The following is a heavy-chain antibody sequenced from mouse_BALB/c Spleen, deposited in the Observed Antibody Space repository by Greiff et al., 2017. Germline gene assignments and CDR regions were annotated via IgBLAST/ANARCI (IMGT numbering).Heavy chain of an antibody. D-gene: IGHD2-1*01. Sequence: DVKLVESGGGLVQPGGSRKLSCAASGFTFSSFGMHWVRQAPEKGLEWVAYISSGSSTIYYADTVKGRFTISRDNPKNTLFLQMTSLRSEDTAMYYCARSGGNYLYYYAMDYWGQGTSVTVSS. CDR2: ISSGSSTI. J-gene: IGHJ4*01. CDR1: GFTFSSFG. CDR3: ARSGGNYLYYYAMDY. V-gene: IGHV5-17*02.